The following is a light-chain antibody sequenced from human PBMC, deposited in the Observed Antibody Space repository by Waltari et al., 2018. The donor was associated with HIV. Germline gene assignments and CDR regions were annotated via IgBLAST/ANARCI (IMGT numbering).Light chain of an antibody. CDR3: SSYTSTNTL. Sequence: QSALTQPASVSGSPGQSITISCTGASAYKYVSWYQQLPGKAPTLIIYRVSDRPSGVSYRFSGSKSCNTASLTISGVQADDEADYYCSSYTSTNTLFGGGTKLTVL. CDR1: SAYKY. J-gene: IGLJ2*01. V-gene: IGLV2-14*03. CDR2: RVS.